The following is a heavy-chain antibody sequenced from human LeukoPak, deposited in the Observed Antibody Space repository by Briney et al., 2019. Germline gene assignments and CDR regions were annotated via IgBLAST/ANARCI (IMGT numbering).Heavy chain of an antibody. V-gene: IGHV3-30-3*01. CDR2: ISYDGSNK. J-gene: IGHJ4*02. CDR1: GFTFSSYA. D-gene: IGHD4-17*01. CDR3: ARGGPRLYGDFLYFDY. Sequence: QPGGSLRLSCAASGFTFSSYAMHWVRQAPGKGLEWVAVISYDGSNKYYADSVKGRFTISRDNSKNTLYLQMNSLRAEDTAVYYCARGGPRLYGDFLYFDYWGQGTLVTVSS.